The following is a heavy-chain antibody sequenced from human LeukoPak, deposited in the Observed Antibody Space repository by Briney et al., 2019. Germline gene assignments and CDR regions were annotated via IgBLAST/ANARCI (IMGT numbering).Heavy chain of an antibody. CDR1: GVSISGRGY. J-gene: IGHJ5*02. Sequence: PSETLSLTCSVSGVSISGRGYWGWIRQHPGKGLEWIGYIDYSGKTYYKPSLQSRVIISADTSQNQFTLKVSSVTAADTAVYYCATGYGSAWFDAWGQGAVVTVSS. CDR3: ATGYGSAWFDA. D-gene: IGHD3-9*01. V-gene: IGHV4-31*03. CDR2: IDYSGKT.